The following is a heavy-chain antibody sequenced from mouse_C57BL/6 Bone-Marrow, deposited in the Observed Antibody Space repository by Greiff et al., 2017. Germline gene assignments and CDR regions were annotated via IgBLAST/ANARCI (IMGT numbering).Heavy chain of an antibody. J-gene: IGHJ2*01. CDR2: IYPRSGNT. Sequence: VQLLQSGAELARPGASVKLSCKASGYTFTSYGISWVKQRTGQGLEWIGEIYPRSGNTYYNEKFKGKATLTADKSSSTACMALRSLTSEDSAVXICARLTPCYFDVWGKGTTLTVSS. D-gene: IGHD4-1*01. V-gene: IGHV1-81*01. CDR1: GYTFTSYG. CDR3: ARLTPCYFDV.